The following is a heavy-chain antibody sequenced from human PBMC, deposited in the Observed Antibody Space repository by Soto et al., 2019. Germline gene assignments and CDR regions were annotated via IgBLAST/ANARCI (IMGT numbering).Heavy chain of an antibody. CDR3: VRQGFGRLHGLVDG. Sequence: PSETLSLTCTVSDDSSSNYKWSWIRQPPGRGLEWIGYIDSNGGTSYNPSLQSRVTISIDTSTKQFFLKLSSVTAADTAVYYCVRQGFGRLHGLVDGWGQGTTVTVSS. D-gene: IGHD3-10*01. J-gene: IGHJ6*02. CDR1: DDSSSNYK. CDR2: IDSNGGT. V-gene: IGHV4-59*08.